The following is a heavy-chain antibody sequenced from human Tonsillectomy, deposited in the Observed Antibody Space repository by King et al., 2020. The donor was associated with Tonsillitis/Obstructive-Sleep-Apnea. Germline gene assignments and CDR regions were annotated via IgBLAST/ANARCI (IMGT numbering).Heavy chain of an antibody. CDR1: GGTFSSYA. D-gene: IGHD3-3*01. J-gene: IGHJ6*03. CDR3: ARARIFGVVNGYFMDV. Sequence: VQLVQSGAEVKKPGSSVKVSCKASGGTFSSYAITWVRQAPGQGLEWMGGIIPIFGTANYAQKFQGRVTITADESTSTGYMELSSLRSGDTAVYYCARARIFGVVNGYFMDVWGKGTTVTVSS. V-gene: IGHV1-69*01. CDR2: IIPIFGTA.